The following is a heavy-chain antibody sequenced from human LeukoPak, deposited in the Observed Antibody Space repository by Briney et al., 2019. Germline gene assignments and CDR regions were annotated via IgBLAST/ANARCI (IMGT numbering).Heavy chain of an antibody. CDR1: GYTFTSYD. D-gene: IGHD3-22*01. Sequence: GASVKVSCKSSGYTFTSYDLNWVRQATGQGLEWMGWVNPNSGNTGYAQKFQGRVTMTMDPSISTAYMELSSLRSEDTAVYCCARRSDDYDSSAYYHWGQGTLVTVSS. CDR3: ARRSDDYDSSAYYH. CDR2: VNPNSGNT. J-gene: IGHJ4*02. V-gene: IGHV1-8*01.